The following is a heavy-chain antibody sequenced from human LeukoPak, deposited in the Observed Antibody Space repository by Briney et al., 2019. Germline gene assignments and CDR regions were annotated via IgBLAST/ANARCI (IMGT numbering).Heavy chain of an antibody. Sequence: GGSLRLSCAASGFTFSDYTMNWVRQAPGKGLEWVSCISGSSSYIYYTDSVKGRFTISRDNAKNSLFLQMNSLRAEDTAVYYCARGGSYPGEYCDYWGQGTLVTVSS. CDR3: ARGGSYPGEYCDY. V-gene: IGHV3-21*04. CDR2: ISGSSSYI. D-gene: IGHD3-16*01. J-gene: IGHJ4*02. CDR1: GFTFSDYT.